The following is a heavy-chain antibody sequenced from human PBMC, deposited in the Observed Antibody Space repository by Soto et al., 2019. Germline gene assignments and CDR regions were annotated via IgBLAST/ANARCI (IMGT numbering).Heavy chain of an antibody. CDR2: ILHSGKT. CDR1: GGSISSGGYS. CDR3: ARDRIMIKFGGVTYDYGMDV. D-gene: IGHD3-16*01. J-gene: IGHJ6*02. Sequence: QLQLQESGSGLVKPSQTLSLTCAVSGGSISSGGYSWSWIRQPPGKGLEWIGNILHSGKTNYNTSLSSRITMSVHRSKNNCYRNLSSVTAADTAVYYCARDRIMIKFGGVTYDYGMDVWGQGTAVSVSS. V-gene: IGHV4-30-2*01.